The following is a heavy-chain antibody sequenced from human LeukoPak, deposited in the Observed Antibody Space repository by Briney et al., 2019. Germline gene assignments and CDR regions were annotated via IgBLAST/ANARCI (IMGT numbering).Heavy chain of an antibody. J-gene: IGHJ1*01. CDR3: AKGRSLKLAAAGTGYFQH. Sequence: GGSLRLSCAASGFTFSSNAMHWVRQPPGKGLVWVAVISHDGSNKYYADSVRGRFTISRDNSKNTLYLQMNSLRAEDTAVYYCAKGRSLKLAAAGTGYFQHWGQGTLVTVSS. CDR1: GFTFSSNA. V-gene: IGHV3-30-3*01. D-gene: IGHD6-13*01. CDR2: ISHDGSNK.